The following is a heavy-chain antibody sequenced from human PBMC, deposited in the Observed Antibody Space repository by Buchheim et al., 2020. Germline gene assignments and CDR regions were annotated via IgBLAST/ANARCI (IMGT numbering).Heavy chain of an antibody. V-gene: IGHV3-21*04. J-gene: IGHJ4*02. Sequence: EVQLVESGGGLVKPGGSLRLSCAASGFTFSSYSMNWVRQAPGKGLEWVSSISSSSSYISYADSVKGRFTISRDNAKNPLYLQMNSLRVEDTALYYCARVPDGVDYWGQGTL. CDR1: GFTFSSYS. CDR2: ISSSSSYI. D-gene: IGHD3-16*01. CDR3: ARVPDGVDY.